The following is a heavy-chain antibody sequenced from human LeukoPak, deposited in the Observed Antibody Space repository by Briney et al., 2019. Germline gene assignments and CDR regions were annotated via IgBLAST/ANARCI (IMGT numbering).Heavy chain of an antibody. CDR1: GGSFSGYY. D-gene: IGHD4-23*01. J-gene: IGHJ5*02. Sequence: SETLSLTCAVYGGSFSGYYWSWIRQPPGKGLEWIGEINHSGSTNYNPSLKSRVTIPVDTSKNQFSLKLSSVTAADTAVYYCARGILTTVAQRIDPWGQGTLVTVSS. CDR3: ARGILTTVAQRIDP. V-gene: IGHV4-34*01. CDR2: INHSGST.